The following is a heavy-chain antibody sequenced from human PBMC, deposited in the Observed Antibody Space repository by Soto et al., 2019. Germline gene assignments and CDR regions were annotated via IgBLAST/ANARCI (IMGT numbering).Heavy chain of an antibody. J-gene: IGHJ5*01. CDR3: AKPGSSSWYNS. D-gene: IGHD6-13*01. V-gene: IGHV3-23*01. CDR2: ICCSCGTT. CDR1: GFTFSSYA. Sequence: PGGSLRLSCAASGFTFSSYAMHWVRQAPGKGLEWVSIICCSCGTTYYADSVKGRFTIFRDNSKNTLYLHMSRLRVEDTAVYYCAKPGSSSWYNSWGQGTLVTVSS.